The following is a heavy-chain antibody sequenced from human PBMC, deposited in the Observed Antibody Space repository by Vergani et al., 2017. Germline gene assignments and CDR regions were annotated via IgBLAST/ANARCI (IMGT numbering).Heavy chain of an antibody. CDR3: AKDNVPGYYDSSGYCDY. D-gene: IGHD3-22*01. Sequence: QVQLLESGGGVVRPGGSLRLSCAASGFTFFSYGMHWVRQAPGKGLEWVAFIQYSGNRQVYADSVKGRFTISRDNPNNTLYLHLSSLRTEDTAMYYCAKDNVPGYYDSSGYCDYWGQGTLVTVSS. CDR1: GFTFFSYG. V-gene: IGHV3-30*02. J-gene: IGHJ4*02. CDR2: IQYSGNRQ.